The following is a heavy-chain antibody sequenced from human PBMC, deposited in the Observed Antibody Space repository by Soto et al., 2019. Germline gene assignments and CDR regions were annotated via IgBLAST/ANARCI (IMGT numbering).Heavy chain of an antibody. J-gene: IGHJ3*02. CDR1: GGSITSSSYY. V-gene: IGHV4-39*01. D-gene: IGHD1-20*01. CDR3: AKARCNWNDGSDAFDI. Sequence: PSETLSLTCTVSGGSITSSSYYWGWIRQPPGKGLEWIGSIYYSGSTYYNPSLKSRVTISVDTSKNQFSLKLSSVTAADTAVYYCAKARCNWNDGSDAFDIWGQGTMVT. CDR2: IYYSGST.